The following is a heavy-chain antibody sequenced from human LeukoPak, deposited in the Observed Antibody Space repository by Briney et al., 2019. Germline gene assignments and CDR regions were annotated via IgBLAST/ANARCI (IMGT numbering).Heavy chain of an antibody. J-gene: IGHJ6*02. V-gene: IGHV3-21*01. CDR3: ARDLGHEDYYGMDV. Sequence: GGSLRLSCAASGFTFSSYSMNWVRQAPGKGLEWVSSISSSSSYIYYADSVKGRFTISRDNAKNSLYLQMNSLRAEDTAVYCCARDLGHEDYYGMDVWGQGTTVTVSS. CDR1: GFTFSSYS. CDR2: ISSSSSYI.